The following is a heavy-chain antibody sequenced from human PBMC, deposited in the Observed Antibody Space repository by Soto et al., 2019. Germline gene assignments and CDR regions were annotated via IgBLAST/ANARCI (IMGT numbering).Heavy chain of an antibody. J-gene: IGHJ5*02. CDR2: ISYDGSNK. V-gene: IGHV3-30*18. CDR3: AKEGYSYGFNWFDP. D-gene: IGHD5-18*01. CDR1: GFTFSSYG. Sequence: QVQLVESGGGVVQPGRSLRLSCAASGFTFSSYGMHWVRQAPGKGLEWVAVISYDGSNKYYADSVKGRFTISRDNSKNTLYLQMNSLRAEETAVYYCAKEGYSYGFNWFDPWGQGTLVTVSS.